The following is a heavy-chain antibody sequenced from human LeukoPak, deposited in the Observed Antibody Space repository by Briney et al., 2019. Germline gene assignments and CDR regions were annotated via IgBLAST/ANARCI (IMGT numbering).Heavy chain of an antibody. CDR1: GGSVSSGSHY. V-gene: IGHV4-61*03. CDR3: ARGGGTGDLVHFDY. D-gene: IGHD7-27*01. Sequence: PSETLSLTCPVSGGSVSSGSHYWSWIRQPPGKGLEWIGHVYYSGSTSYNPSLKGRVTISVDTSKNHFSLELHSVTAADTAVYYCARGGGTGDLVHFDYWGQGTLVTVSS. J-gene: IGHJ4*02. CDR2: VYYSGST.